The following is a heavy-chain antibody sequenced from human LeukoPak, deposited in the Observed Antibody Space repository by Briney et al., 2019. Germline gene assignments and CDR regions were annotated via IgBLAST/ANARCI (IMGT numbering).Heavy chain of an antibody. CDR2: INPDGRDT. CDR1: GFTFNRCW. Sequence: GGSLRLSCVVSGFTFNRCWMNWVRQAPGKGLEWVAHINPDGRDTYYVDSVKGRFTISRDNAENSMYLQTNSLRVEDTAVYYCTSWGDTTAEYFQRWGQGTLVTVSS. V-gene: IGHV3-7*01. CDR3: TSWGDTTAEYFQR. D-gene: IGHD2-21*02. J-gene: IGHJ1*01.